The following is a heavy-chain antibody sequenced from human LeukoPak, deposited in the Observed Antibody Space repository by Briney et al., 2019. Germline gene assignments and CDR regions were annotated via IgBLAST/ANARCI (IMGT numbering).Heavy chain of an antibody. CDR1: GYIFTSYD. J-gene: IGHJ3*02. Sequence: ASVKVSCRASGYIFTSYDINWVRQATGQGPEWMGWMSPNSGNTGYAQKFQGRVTITADESTSTAYMELSSLRSEDTAVYYCARVDCSSTSCYRWDAFDIWGQGTMVTVSS. CDR3: ARVDCSSTSCYRWDAFDI. D-gene: IGHD2-2*01. CDR2: MSPNSGNT. V-gene: IGHV1-8*01.